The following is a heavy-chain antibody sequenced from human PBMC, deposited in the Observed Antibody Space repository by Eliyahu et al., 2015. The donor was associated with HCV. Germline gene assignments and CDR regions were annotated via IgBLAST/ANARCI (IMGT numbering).Heavy chain of an antibody. CDR3: SPTYDSSGNFPYYFDH. J-gene: IGHJ4*02. Sequence: VQLVESGGILVQPGRSLRLSCTASGFTFDEYAXTWVRQAPGKGLGWVGFIRGKAYGGTTEYAASVKGRFSISRDDSKSIAYLQMNSLKTEDTAMYYCSPTYDSSGNFPYYFDHWGQGTLVTVSS. CDR1: GFTFDEYA. D-gene: IGHD3-22*01. CDR2: IRGKAYGGTT. V-gene: IGHV3-49*04.